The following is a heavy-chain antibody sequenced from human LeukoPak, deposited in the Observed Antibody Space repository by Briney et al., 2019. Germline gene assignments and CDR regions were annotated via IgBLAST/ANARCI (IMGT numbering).Heavy chain of an antibody. Sequence: IPGGSLRLSCAASGFTFGSYSMNWVRQAPGKGLEWVSSISSSSRYIYYADSVKGRFTISRDNAKNSLYLQMNSLRAEDTAVYYCARDRFLEWLLSTYYYYGMDVWGQGTTVTVSS. D-gene: IGHD3-3*01. J-gene: IGHJ6*02. V-gene: IGHV3-21*01. CDR2: ISSSSRYI. CDR3: ARDRFLEWLLSTYYYYGMDV. CDR1: GFTFGSYS.